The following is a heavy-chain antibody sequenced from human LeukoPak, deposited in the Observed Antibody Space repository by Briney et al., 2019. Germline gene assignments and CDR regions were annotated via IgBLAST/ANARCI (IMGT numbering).Heavy chain of an antibody. CDR3: ARISACSSTSCTDYNWFDP. V-gene: IGHV4-59*11. Sequence: PSETLSLTCTVSGGSISSHYWSWIRQPPGKGLEWIGYIYYSGSTNYNPSLKSRVTISVDTSKNQFSLKLSSVTAADTAVYYCARISACSSTSCTDYNWFDPWGQGTLVTVSS. J-gene: IGHJ5*02. D-gene: IGHD2-2*01. CDR2: IYYSGST. CDR1: GGSISSHY.